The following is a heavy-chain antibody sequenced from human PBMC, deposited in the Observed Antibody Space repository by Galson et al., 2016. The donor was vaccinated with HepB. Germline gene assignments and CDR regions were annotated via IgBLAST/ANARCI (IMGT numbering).Heavy chain of an antibody. J-gene: IGHJ4*02. D-gene: IGHD4-23*01. Sequence: SLRLSCAASGFTFSSYCMHWVRQPPGKGLEWVALVSSDETNKFYADSVKGRFTISRDSSKNMLYLQMHSLRTEDTALYYCASDHGGNPGSDYWGQGTLVTVSS. CDR2: VSSDETNK. V-gene: IGHV3-30*03. CDR3: ASDHGGNPGSDY. CDR1: GFTFSSYC.